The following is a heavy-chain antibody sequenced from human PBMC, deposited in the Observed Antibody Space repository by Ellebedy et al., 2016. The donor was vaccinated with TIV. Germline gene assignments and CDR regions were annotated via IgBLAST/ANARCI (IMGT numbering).Heavy chain of an antibody. J-gene: IGHJ4*02. Sequence: ASVKVSXXASGYTFRNYGITWVRQAPGQGLEWMGWISGFNGDTNFAQQFQGRVTLTTDTSTSTAYMELRSLRPDDTAVYFCARVLVTAQSDYWGQGTLVTVSS. CDR1: GYTFRNYG. CDR2: ISGFNGDT. CDR3: ARVLVTAQSDY. D-gene: IGHD2-21*02. V-gene: IGHV1-18*04.